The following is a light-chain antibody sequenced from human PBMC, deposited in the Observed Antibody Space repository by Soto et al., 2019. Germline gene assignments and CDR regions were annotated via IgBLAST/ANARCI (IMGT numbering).Light chain of an antibody. V-gene: IGLV2-8*01. J-gene: IGLJ3*02. CDR1: SSDVGGYNY. CDR2: EVT. Sequence: QSALTQPPSASGSPGQSVTISCTGTSSDVGGYNYVSWYQQHPGKAPKLMIYEVTKRPSGVPDRFSGSKSGNTASLTVSGPQAEDEADYYCSSHAGIKNVVFGGGTKVTVL. CDR3: SSHAGIKNVV.